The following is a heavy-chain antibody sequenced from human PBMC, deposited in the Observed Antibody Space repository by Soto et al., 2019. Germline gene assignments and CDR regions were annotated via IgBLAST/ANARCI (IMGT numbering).Heavy chain of an antibody. D-gene: IGHD4-4*01. CDR3: AYFTAVSYYYGMDV. CDR1: GFTFSNYA. CDR2: ISGSGSST. J-gene: IGHJ6*02. V-gene: IGHV3-23*01. Sequence: EVQLLESGGGLVQPGGSLRLSCAASGFTFSNYAMSWVRQAPGKGLEWVSAISGSGSSTYYADSVKGRFTISRDNSKNTLYLQMNSLRAEDTAVYYCAYFTAVSYYYGMDVWGHGTTVTVSS.